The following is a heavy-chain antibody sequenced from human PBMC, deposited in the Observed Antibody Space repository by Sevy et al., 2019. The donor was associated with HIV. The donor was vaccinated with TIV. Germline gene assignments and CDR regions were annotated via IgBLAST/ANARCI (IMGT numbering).Heavy chain of an antibody. D-gene: IGHD2-8*01. CDR1: GFTFSSYA. CDR3: AKDILGYCTNGVCYSPLFDY. Sequence: GGSLRLSCAASGFTFSSYAMSWVRQAPGKGLEWVSAISGSGGSTYYADSVKGRFTISRDNSKNTLYLQMNSLRAEVTAVYYCAKDILGYCTNGVCYSPLFDYWGQGTLVTVSS. CDR2: ISGSGGST. J-gene: IGHJ4*02. V-gene: IGHV3-23*01.